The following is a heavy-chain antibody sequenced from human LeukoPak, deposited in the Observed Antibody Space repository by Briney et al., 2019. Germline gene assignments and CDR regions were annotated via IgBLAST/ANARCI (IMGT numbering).Heavy chain of an antibody. D-gene: IGHD2-2*01. CDR2: IWYDGSNK. V-gene: IGHV3-33*01. Sequence: PGRSLRLSCAASGFTFSSYGMHWVRQAPGKGLEWEAVIWYDGSNKYYADSVKGRFTISRDNSKNTLYLQMNSLRAEDTAVYYCARTHCSSTSCYEGYYYYYGMDVWGQGTTVTVSS. J-gene: IGHJ6*02. CDR1: GFTFSSYG. CDR3: ARTHCSSTSCYEGYYYYYGMDV.